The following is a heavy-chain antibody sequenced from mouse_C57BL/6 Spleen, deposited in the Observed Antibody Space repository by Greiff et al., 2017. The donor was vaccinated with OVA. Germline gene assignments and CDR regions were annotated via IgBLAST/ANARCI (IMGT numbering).Heavy chain of an antibody. Sequence: QVHVKQSGAELVRPGTSVKVSCKASGYAFTNYLIEWVKQRPGQGLEWIGVINPGSGGTNYNEKFKGKATLTADKSSSTAYMQLSSLTSEDSAVYFCGRGRYEAWVDYWGKGTLVTVSA. V-gene: IGHV1-54*01. CDR3: GRGRYEAWVDY. D-gene: IGHD2-14*01. CDR2: INPGSGGT. J-gene: IGHJ3*01. CDR1: GYAFTNYL.